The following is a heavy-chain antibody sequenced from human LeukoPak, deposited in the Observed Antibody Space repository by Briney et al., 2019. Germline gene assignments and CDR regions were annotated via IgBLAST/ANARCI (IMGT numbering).Heavy chain of an antibody. CDR2: IYSGGST. V-gene: IGHV3-53*01. Sequence: GGSLRLSCAASGFTFSSYWMTWVRQAPGKGLEWVSVIYSGGSTYYADSVKGRFTISRDNSKNTLYLQMNSLRAEDTAVYYCARGDTQLWSPFDYWGQGTLVTVSS. CDR1: GFTFSSYW. J-gene: IGHJ4*02. D-gene: IGHD5-18*01. CDR3: ARGDTQLWSPFDY.